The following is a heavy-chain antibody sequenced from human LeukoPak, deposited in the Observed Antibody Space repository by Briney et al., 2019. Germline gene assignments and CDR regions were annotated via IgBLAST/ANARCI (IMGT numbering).Heavy chain of an antibody. CDR2: FDPEDGET. Sequence: ASVKVSCKVSGYTLTELSMHWVRQAPGKGLEWMGGFDPEDGETIYAQKFQGRVTMTEDTSTDTAYMELSSLRSEDTAVYYCYSSSWFHYYYMDVWGKGTTVTVSS. CDR1: GYTLTELS. D-gene: IGHD6-13*01. CDR3: YSSSWFHYYYMDV. V-gene: IGHV1-24*01. J-gene: IGHJ6*03.